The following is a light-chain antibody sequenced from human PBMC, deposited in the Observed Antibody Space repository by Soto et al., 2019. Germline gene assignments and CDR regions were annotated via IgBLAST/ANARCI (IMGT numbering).Light chain of an antibody. CDR2: GAS. CDR1: QSVSSN. Sequence: IVVKNSLVTLSVNKGERVALSCRASQSVSSNLAWYQQKRGQAPRLLIYGASSRATGIPDRFTGSGSGTEFILTITCLQSEDSAVYYCPEYTSLLWRFAHVTNVDIK. J-gene: IGKJ3*01. V-gene: IGKV3D-15*01. CDR3: PEYTSLLWR.